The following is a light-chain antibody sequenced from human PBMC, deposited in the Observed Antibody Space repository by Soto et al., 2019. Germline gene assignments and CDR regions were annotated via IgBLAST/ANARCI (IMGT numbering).Light chain of an antibody. Sequence: EIVMTQSPATLSVSPGERATLTCRASQSVSSTLAWYQQKPGQPPRLLIYRASTRASGIPARFSGSGCGTEFDLTIISLRSEDYAVYYCQQYNNWRPRITFGQGTKLEIK. CDR1: QSVSST. CDR2: RAS. CDR3: QQYNNWRPRIT. V-gene: IGKV3-15*01. J-gene: IGKJ2*01.